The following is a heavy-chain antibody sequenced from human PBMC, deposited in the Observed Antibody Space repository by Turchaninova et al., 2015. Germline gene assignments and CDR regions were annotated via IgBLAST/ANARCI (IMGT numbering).Heavy chain of an antibody. V-gene: IGHV6-1*01. CDR2: TYSTSEFEN. CDR1: GDSVSRKGAA. Sequence: LVKPSQTLSLTCAISGDSVSRKGAAGNWIRQSPSRGLEWLGRTYSTSEFENHYAESVKNRIHLNADTSKNQFSLQLNSVTTEDTAVYYCASGRYSGFDYWGQGILVTVSS. CDR3: ASGRYSGFDY. D-gene: IGHD3-10*01. J-gene: IGHJ4*02.